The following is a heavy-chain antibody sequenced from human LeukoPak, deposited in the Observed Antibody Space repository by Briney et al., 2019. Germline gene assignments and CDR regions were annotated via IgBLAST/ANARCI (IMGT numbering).Heavy chain of an antibody. J-gene: IGHJ4*02. CDR2: LTPNSGDT. Sequence: ASVKVPCKASGYTFTGLYMLWVRQAPGQGLEWVGCLTPNSGDTNYTQKFQGRVTMTSDTSISTPYMELNRLRSADPAIDYCSRVSTVNVVVVPAAISDFDYWGQGTLVTVSS. D-gene: IGHD2-2*01. CDR1: GYTFTGLY. CDR3: SRVSTVNVVVVPAAISDFDY. V-gene: IGHV1-2*02.